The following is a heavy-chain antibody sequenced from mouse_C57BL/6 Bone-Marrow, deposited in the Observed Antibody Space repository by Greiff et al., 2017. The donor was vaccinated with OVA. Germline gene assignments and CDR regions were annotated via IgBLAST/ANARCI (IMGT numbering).Heavy chain of an antibody. CDR2: INPSTGGT. J-gene: IGHJ4*01. V-gene: IGHV1-42*01. CDR1: GYSFTGYY. Sequence: LVESGPELVKPGASVKISCKASGYSFTGYYMNWVKQSPEKSLEWIGEINPSTGGTTYNQKFKAKATLTVDKSSSTAYMQLKSLTSEDSAVYYCARRPVYLYYAMDYWGQGTSVTVSS. CDR3: ARRPVYLYYAMDY. D-gene: IGHD5-1*01.